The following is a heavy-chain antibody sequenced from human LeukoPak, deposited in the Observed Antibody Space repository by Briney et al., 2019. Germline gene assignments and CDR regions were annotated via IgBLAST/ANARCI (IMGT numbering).Heavy chain of an antibody. CDR3: AKDPIVFNSGDYYLGAFNI. CDR1: GFTFSRFA. D-gene: IGHD2-21*02. J-gene: IGHJ3*02. V-gene: IGHV3-23*01. CDR2: ISGSGGKT. Sequence: GGSLTLSCAASGFTFSRFALNWVRQAPGKGPEWVSAISGSGGKTWYADSVKVRFTISRDDSKNTLYLQMNSLRAEDTAVYYCAKDPIVFNSGDYYLGAFNIWGQGTMVTVSS.